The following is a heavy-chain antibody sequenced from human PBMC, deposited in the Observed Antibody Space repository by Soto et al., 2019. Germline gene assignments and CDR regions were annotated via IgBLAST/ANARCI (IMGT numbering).Heavy chain of an antibody. V-gene: IGHV1-18*01. Sequence: ASVKVSCKASGYTFTSYGISWVRQAPGQGVEWMGWISAYNGNTNYAQKLQGRVTMTTDTSTSTAYMELRSLRSDDTAVYYCARDIVVVVAATPAQENWFDPWGQGTLVTVSS. CDR3: ARDIVVVVAATPAQENWFDP. CDR1: GYTFTSYG. J-gene: IGHJ5*02. D-gene: IGHD2-15*01. CDR2: ISAYNGNT.